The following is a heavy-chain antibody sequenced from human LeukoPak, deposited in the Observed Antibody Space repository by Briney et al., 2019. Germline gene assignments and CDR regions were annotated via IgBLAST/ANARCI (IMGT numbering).Heavy chain of an antibody. J-gene: IGHJ4*02. CDR1: GGSFSGYY. CDR2: IYHSGST. Sequence: SETLSLTCAVYGGSFSGYYWSWIRQPPGKGLEWIGEIYHSGSTNYNPSLKSRVTISLDSFKNQFSLKLSSVTAADTAVYYCARDRSMNYWGQGTLVTVSS. V-gene: IGHV4-34*01. CDR3: ARDRSMNY.